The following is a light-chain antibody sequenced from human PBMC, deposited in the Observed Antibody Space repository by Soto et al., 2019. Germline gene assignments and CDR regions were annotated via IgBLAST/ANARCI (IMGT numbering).Light chain of an antibody. CDR2: AVS. J-gene: IGKJ1*01. Sequence: LVTTQSPDFPSAPLTLTATSNEKASQNYLYSSNKKNYLAWYQQKPGKAPKLLIYAVSTLQSWVPSRFNGSGSGTDFTLTISRLQPADFASYSCQQSYSLPWTFGQGTKVDIK. CDR3: QQSYSLPWT. V-gene: IGKV4-1*01. CDR1: QNYLYSSNKKNY.